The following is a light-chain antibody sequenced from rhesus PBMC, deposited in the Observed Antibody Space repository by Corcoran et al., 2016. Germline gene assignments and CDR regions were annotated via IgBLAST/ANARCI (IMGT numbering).Light chain of an antibody. CDR3: QQHDTYPWT. CDR2: RVS. V-gene: IGKV1-69*01. CDR1: QGINNW. Sequence: DIQMTQSPSSLSASVGDRVTITCRASQGINNWLAWYQQKQGKVPKLLIYRVSKLEAGVPSRISASGSGTDFTLTISSLQPEDIARYYCQQHDTYPWTFGQGTKVEIK. J-gene: IGKJ1*01.